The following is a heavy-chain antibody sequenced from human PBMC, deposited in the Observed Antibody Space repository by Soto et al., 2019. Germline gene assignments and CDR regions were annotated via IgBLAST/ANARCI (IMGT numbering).Heavy chain of an antibody. CDR1: GGSISSSSYY. Sequence: PSETLSLTCTVSGGSISSSSYYWGWIRPPPGKGLEWIGSIYYSGSTYHNPSLKSRVTISVDTSKNQFSLKLSSVTAADTAVYYCARSPPGTAMVIVAYWGQGTLVTVSS. CDR3: ARSPPGTAMVIVAY. J-gene: IGHJ4*02. V-gene: IGHV4-39*01. D-gene: IGHD5-18*01. CDR2: IYYSGST.